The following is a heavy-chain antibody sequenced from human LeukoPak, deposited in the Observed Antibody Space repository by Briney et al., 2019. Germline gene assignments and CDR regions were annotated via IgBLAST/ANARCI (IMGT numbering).Heavy chain of an antibody. J-gene: IGHJ5*02. V-gene: IGHV4-61*08. D-gene: IGHD3-16*01. CDR1: GDSVSSGGYY. CDR2: IYYSGST. Sequence: SETLSLTCTVSGDSVSSGGYYWNWIRQPPGKGLEWIGSIYYSGSTHYNPSLESRVTISTDTSKNQFSLNLISVTAADTAVYYCTSRRGIHCFDPWGQGTLVTVSS. CDR3: TSRRGIHCFDP.